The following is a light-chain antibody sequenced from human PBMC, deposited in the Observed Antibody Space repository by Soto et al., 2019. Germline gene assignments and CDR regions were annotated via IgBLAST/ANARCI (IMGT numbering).Light chain of an antibody. Sequence: DIQMTQSPSTLSGSVGDRVTIPCRASQSISSWLAWYQQKPGKAPKLLIYDASSLESGVPSRFSGSGSGTEFTLTISSLQPDDFATYYCQRYNSYSPLTFGGGTKVDIK. CDR2: DAS. CDR1: QSISSW. J-gene: IGKJ4*01. CDR3: QRYNSYSPLT. V-gene: IGKV1-5*01.